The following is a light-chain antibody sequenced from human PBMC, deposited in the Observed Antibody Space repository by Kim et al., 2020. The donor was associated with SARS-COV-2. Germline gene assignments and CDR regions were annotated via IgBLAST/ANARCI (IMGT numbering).Light chain of an antibody. Sequence: DIVMTQSPDSLAVSLGERATINCKSSQSVLYRANNKNYLAWYRQKPGQPPKLIIYWASTRESGVPDRFSGSGSGTDFTLTISGLQAEDVAVYYCQQYYNTPYTFGQGTKLEI. CDR3: QQYYNTPYT. CDR1: QSVLYRANNKNY. CDR2: WAS. J-gene: IGKJ2*01. V-gene: IGKV4-1*01.